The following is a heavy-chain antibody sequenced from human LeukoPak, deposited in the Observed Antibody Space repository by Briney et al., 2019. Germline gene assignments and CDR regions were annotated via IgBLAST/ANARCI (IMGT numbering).Heavy chain of an antibody. D-gene: IGHD4-11*01. CDR1: GFTFSAYY. CDR2: ISYDGSNK. V-gene: IGHV3-30*18. Sequence: GGALGLSCAASGFTFSAYYMHWVRQAPGKGLEWVAVISYDGSNKYYADSVKGRFTISRDSSKNTLYLQMNSLRAEDTAVYYCAKDDYSNYGYFDYWGQGTLVTVSS. J-gene: IGHJ4*02. CDR3: AKDDYSNYGYFDY.